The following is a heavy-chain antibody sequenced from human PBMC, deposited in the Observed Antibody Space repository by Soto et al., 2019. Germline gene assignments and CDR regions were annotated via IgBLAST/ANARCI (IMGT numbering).Heavy chain of an antibody. CDR3: AKELSSTWYPLDY. Sequence: XGSLKLSCAASGFPFTDYAMTWVRQAPGKGLEWVSAISGSGGSTYYADSVKGRFTISSDSSKNTLYLQMNSLRAEDTAVYYCAKELSSTWYPLDYWGQGTLATVSS. CDR1: GFPFTDYA. J-gene: IGHJ4*02. D-gene: IGHD6-13*01. CDR2: ISGSGGST. V-gene: IGHV3-23*01.